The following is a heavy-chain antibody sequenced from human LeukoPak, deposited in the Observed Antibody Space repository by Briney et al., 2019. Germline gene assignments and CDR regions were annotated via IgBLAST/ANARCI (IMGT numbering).Heavy chain of an antibody. CDR2: ISRRSSYI. Sequence: GGSLRLSCVASGFSFSGSTLHWVRQAPGKGLEWVSSISRRSSYIYYADSVKGRFTISRDNAKNSLYLQMNSLRAKDTAVYYCARDGSGTLYYYYYYGMDVWGQGTTVIVSS. CDR1: GFSFSGST. CDR3: ARDGSGTLYYYYYYGMDV. D-gene: IGHD3-10*01. J-gene: IGHJ6*02. V-gene: IGHV3-21*01.